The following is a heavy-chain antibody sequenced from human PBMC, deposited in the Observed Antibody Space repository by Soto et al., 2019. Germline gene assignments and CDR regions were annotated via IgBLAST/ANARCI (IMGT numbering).Heavy chain of an antibody. Sequence: PVGSLRLSCAASGVTVSSNYMSWVRQAPGKGLEWVSVIYSGGSTYYADSVKGRFTISRDNSKNTLYLQMNSLRAEDTAVYYCARHGYNYGGGYFDYWGQGTLVTVSS. CDR3: ARHGYNYGGGYFDY. J-gene: IGHJ4*02. CDR1: GVTVSSNY. D-gene: IGHD5-18*01. CDR2: IYSGGST. V-gene: IGHV3-66*04.